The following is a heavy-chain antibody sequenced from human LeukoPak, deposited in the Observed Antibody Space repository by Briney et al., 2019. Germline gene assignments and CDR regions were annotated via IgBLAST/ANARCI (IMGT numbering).Heavy chain of an antibody. CDR3: AKFEVLRYFDWSYFDY. CDR2: ISGSGGST. Sequence: GGSLRLSCAASGFTFSSYAMSWVCQAPGKGLEWVSAISGSGGSTYYADSVKGRLTISRDNSKNTLYLQMNSLRAEDTAVYYCAKFEVLRYFDWSYFDYWGQGTLVTVSS. J-gene: IGHJ4*02. D-gene: IGHD3-9*01. V-gene: IGHV3-23*01. CDR1: GFTFSSYA.